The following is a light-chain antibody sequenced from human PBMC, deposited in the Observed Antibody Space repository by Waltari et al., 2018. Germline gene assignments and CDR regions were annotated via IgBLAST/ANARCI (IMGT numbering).Light chain of an antibody. CDR3: QEYDTLPVT. CDR1: QSVKNN. J-gene: IGKJ4*01. V-gene: IGKV1-5*03. CDR2: KAS. Sequence: DIQMTQSPSTLSASVGDRVTITCRASQSVKNNLAWYQQKPGKAPKVPIHKASRLESGVPSRFSGSGYGTEFTLTISSLQPDDFATYYCQEYDTLPVTFGGGTKVEIK.